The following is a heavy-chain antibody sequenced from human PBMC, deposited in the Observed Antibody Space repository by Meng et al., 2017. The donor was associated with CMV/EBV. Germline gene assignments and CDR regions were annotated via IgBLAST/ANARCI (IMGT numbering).Heavy chain of an antibody. CDR2: IYPGDSDT. CDR3: ARHGGRLFPTNYDY. CDR1: GYSFTSYW. V-gene: IGHV5-51*01. J-gene: IGHJ4*02. Sequence: GGTLRLSCKGSGYSFTSYWIGWVRQMPGKGLEWMGIIYPGDSDTRYSPSFQGQVTISADKSISTAYLQWSSLKASDTAMYYCARHGGRLFPTNYDYWGQGTLVTVSS. D-gene: IGHD3-16*01.